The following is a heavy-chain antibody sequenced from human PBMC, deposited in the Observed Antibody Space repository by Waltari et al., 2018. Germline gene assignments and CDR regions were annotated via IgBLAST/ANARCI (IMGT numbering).Heavy chain of an antibody. V-gene: IGHV4-34*01. Sequence: QVQLQQWGAGLLKPSETLSLTCAVYGGSFCGYYWSWIRQPPGKGLEWIGEINHSGSTNYNPSLKSRVSISIDTSKNQFSLKLSSVTAADTAVYYCARAGAWYAFDIWGQGTMVTVSS. CDR3: ARAGAWYAFDI. CDR1: GGSFCGYY. CDR2: INHSGST. D-gene: IGHD6-19*01. J-gene: IGHJ3*02.